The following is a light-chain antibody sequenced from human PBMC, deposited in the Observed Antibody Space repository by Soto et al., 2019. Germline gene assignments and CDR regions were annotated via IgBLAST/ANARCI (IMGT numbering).Light chain of an antibody. V-gene: IGLV2-8*01. J-gene: IGLJ1*01. Sequence: QSALTQPPSASGSPGQSVTISCTGTSXDVGGYNYVSWYQQHPGKAPKLMIYEVSKRPSGVPDRFSGSKSGNTASLTVSGLQPEDEADYYCSSYAGSNKSVFGTGTKLTVL. CDR3: SSYAGSNKSV. CDR1: SXDVGGYNY. CDR2: EVS.